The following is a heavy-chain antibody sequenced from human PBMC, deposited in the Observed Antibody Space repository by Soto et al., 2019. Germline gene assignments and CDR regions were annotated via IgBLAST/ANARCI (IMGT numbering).Heavy chain of an antibody. CDR2: IIPIFGTA. V-gene: IGHV1-69*13. Sequence: SVKVSCKASGGTFSSYAISWVRQAPGQGLEWMGGIIPIFGTANYAQKFQGRVTITADESTSTAYMELSSLRSEDTAVYYCARRHFWSGFGESRMDFWGQGSTVTVSS. J-gene: IGHJ6*02. CDR1: GGTFSSYA. CDR3: ARRHFWSGFGESRMDF. D-gene: IGHD3-3*02.